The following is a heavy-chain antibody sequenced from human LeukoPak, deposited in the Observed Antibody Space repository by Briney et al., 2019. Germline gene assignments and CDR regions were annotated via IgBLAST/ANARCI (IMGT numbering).Heavy chain of an antibody. CDR1: GFTVSSNY. CDR2: IYSGGST. V-gene: IGHV3-53*01. CDR3: ARALFAFGLFDY. Sequence: PGGSLRLSCAASGFTVSSNYMRWLHQAPGKGLEWVSVIYSGGSTYYADSVKGRFTISRDSSKNTLYLQMNSLRAEDTAVYYCARALFAFGLFDYWGQGTLVTVSS. D-gene: IGHD3/OR15-3a*01. J-gene: IGHJ4*02.